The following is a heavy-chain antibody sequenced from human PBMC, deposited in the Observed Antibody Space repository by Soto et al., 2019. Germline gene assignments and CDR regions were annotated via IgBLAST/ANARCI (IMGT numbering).Heavy chain of an antibody. Sequence: GGSLRLSCDASGFTFSSHGMTWVRQAPGKGLEWVAFISSTSSTKNYADSVKGRSTISRDNTKNSLYLQMSSLRDEDTAVYYCARRITMVRAPYYYYGMDVWGQGPTVTVSS. D-gene: IGHD3-10*01. CDR1: GFTFSSHG. V-gene: IGHV3-48*02. CDR2: ISSTSSTK. CDR3: ARRITMVRAPYYYYGMDV. J-gene: IGHJ6*02.